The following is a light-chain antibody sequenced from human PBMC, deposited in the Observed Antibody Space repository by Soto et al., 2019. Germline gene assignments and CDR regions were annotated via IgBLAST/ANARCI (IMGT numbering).Light chain of an antibody. J-gene: IGKJ2*01. CDR2: LGS. CDR3: MQALQTPYT. Sequence: DIVMTQSPLSLPVTPGEPASISCRSSQSLLHSNGYNYLDWYLQKPGQSPQLLIYLGSNRASGVPDRFSGSGSGTDFTLKISRVEAEAVGVYYCMQALQTPYTFGQGTKLEIK. V-gene: IGKV2-28*01. CDR1: QSLLHSNGYNY.